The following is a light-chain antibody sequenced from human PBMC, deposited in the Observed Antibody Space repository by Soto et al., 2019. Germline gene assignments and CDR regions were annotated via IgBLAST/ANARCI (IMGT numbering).Light chain of an antibody. J-gene: IGKJ1*01. CDR1: QSISSW. CDR3: QQYNSYSWT. CDR2: EAS. V-gene: IGKV1-5*01. Sequence: ETELTQSPSTLSASVGERVTLTCRASQSISSWSACYQKQPQKATNLLFDEASRLEGGAPSSISGSGSAKEFTLTSSSLQHDDFATYYCQQYNSYSWTFGQGTQVDIK.